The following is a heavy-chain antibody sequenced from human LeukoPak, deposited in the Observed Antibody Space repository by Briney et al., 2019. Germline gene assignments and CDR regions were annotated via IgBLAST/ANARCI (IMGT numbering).Heavy chain of an antibody. D-gene: IGHD5-18*01. CDR1: GGSINAYY. V-gene: IGHV4-59*08. J-gene: IGHJ3*02. Sequence: PSETLSLTCTVSGGSINAYYWSWIRQPPGKGLEWIAYVRDNGENNYNPSLNSRVAISVDTANNQISLRLNIVTAADTAIYYCARQPVNTAAFDIWGLGTMVTVSS. CDR3: ARQPVNTAAFDI. CDR2: VRDNGEN.